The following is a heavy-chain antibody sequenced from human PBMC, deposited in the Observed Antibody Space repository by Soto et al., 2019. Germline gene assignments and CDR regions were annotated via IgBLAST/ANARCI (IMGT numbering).Heavy chain of an antibody. CDR1: GFTVSSNY. CDR2: IYSGGST. J-gene: IGHJ6*02. Sequence: GGSLRLSCAASGFTVSSNYMSWVRQAPGKGLEWVSVIYSGGSTYYADSVKGRFTISRDNSKNTLYLQMNSLRAEDTAVYYCAREARYDFWSGYQKYYYYGMDVWGQGTTVTVSS. V-gene: IGHV3-53*01. CDR3: AREARYDFWSGYQKYYYYGMDV. D-gene: IGHD3-3*01.